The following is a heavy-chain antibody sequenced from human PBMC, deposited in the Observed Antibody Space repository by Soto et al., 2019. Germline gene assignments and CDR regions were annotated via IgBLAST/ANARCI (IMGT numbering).Heavy chain of an antibody. D-gene: IGHD2-21*02. Sequence: QVQLRESGPGLVKPSQTLSLTCTVSGGSIISGDYYWSWIRQPPGKGLEWIGYIYYSGYTSYNPYLKSRVTIPIDTSKTQFSRKLSSVTAADTAFYYCAREGAFLVGGNSDYYSTMDVWGKGTTVTVSS. CDR1: GGSIISGDYY. CDR2: IYYSGYT. J-gene: IGHJ6*04. V-gene: IGHV4-30-4*08. CDR3: AREGAFLVGGNSDYYSTMDV.